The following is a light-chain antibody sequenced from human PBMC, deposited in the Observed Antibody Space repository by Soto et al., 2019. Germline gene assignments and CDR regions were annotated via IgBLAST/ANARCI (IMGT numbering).Light chain of an antibody. Sequence: QSVLTQPPSASETPGQRVIISCSGSSSNIGSNPVNWYXQLPGTAPKLLVFNNIRRPSGVPDRFSGSKSGTSASLAISGLQSEDEADYYCATWDDSLNGYVFGTGTKLTVL. V-gene: IGLV1-44*01. J-gene: IGLJ1*01. CDR3: ATWDDSLNGYV. CDR2: NNI. CDR1: SSNIGSNP.